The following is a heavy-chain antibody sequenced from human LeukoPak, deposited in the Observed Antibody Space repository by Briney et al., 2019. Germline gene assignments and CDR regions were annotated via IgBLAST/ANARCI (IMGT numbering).Heavy chain of an antibody. CDR3: AKEDFDY. CDR1: GFTFDDYA. V-gene: IGHV3-9*01. J-gene: IGHJ4*02. CDR2: ISWNSGSI. Sequence: DPGGSLRLSCAASGFTFDDYAMHWVRQAPGKGLEWVSGISWNSGSIGYADSVKGRFTISRDNAKNSLYLQMNSLRAEDTALYYCAKEDFDYWGQGTLVTVSS.